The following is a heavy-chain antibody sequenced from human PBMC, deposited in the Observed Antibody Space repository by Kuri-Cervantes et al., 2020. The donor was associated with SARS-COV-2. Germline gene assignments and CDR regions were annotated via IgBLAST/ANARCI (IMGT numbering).Heavy chain of an antibody. D-gene: IGHD3-22*01. J-gene: IGHJ4*02. Sequence: GGSLRLSCAASGFTFSSYAMSWVRQAPGKGLEWVSAISGSGGSTYYADSVKGRFTISRDNSKNTLCLQMNSLRAEDTAVYYCARDRTPHYYDSSGYQYYFDYWGQGTLVTVS. CDR2: ISGSGGST. V-gene: IGHV3-23*01. CDR1: GFTFSSYA. CDR3: ARDRTPHYYDSSGYQYYFDY.